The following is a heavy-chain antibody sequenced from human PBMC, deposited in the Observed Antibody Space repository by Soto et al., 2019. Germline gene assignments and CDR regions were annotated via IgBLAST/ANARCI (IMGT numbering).Heavy chain of an antibody. CDR2: ISSYNGNT. J-gene: IGHJ5*02. D-gene: IGHD2-2*01. CDR3: ARGPRYCSTTTCFSGVTWFDP. Sequence: ASVKVSCKASGYTFTSYGISWVRQAPGQGLEWMGWISSYNGNTNYAQKVQGRVTLTTDTSTSTTYMELRSLRSDDTAVYYCARGPRYCSTTTCFSGVTWFDPWGQGTLVTVSS. V-gene: IGHV1-18*04. CDR1: GYTFTSYG.